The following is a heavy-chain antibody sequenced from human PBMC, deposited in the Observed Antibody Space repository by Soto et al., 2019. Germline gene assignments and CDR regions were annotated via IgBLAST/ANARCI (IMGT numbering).Heavy chain of an antibody. Sequence: QVQLVESGGGLVKPGGSLRLSCAASGFTFSDYYMSWIRQAPGKGLEWVSYISSSGSTIYYADSVKGRFTISRDNAKNSLYLQMNSLRAEDTAVYYCAIDLRSLWEDSSSPTFDYWGQGTLVTVSS. J-gene: IGHJ4*02. CDR3: AIDLRSLWEDSSSPTFDY. CDR2: ISSSGSTI. CDR1: GFTFSDYY. D-gene: IGHD6-6*01. V-gene: IGHV3-11*01.